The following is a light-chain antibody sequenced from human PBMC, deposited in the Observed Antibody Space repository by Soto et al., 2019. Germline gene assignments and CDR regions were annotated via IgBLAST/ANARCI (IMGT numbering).Light chain of an antibody. V-gene: IGLV4-69*01. CDR2: LNSDGSH. CDR1: SEHSSYA. CDR3: QTWGTGIHYV. J-gene: IGLJ1*01. Sequence: QLVLTQSPSASASLGASVKLTCTLSSEHSSYAIAWHQQQPEKGPRYLMKLNSDGSHSKGDGIPDRFSGSSSEAERYLTISSLQSEDEADYYCQTWGTGIHYVFGTGTKVTVL.